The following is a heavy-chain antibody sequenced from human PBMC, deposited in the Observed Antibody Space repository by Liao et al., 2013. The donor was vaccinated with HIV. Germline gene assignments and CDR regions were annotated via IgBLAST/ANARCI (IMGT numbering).Heavy chain of an antibody. V-gene: IGHV4-61*02. D-gene: IGHD2-2*01. CDR2: IYTSGST. CDR3: ARGCSSSSCYYNYYMDV. CDR1: GGSINSGNYY. J-gene: IGHJ6*03. Sequence: QVQLQESGPGLVKPSQTLSLTCSVSGGSINSGNYYWSWIRQPAGKGLEWIGLIYTSGSTNYNPSLKSRVTISLDTSQSQFSLRLTSVTASDTAVYYCARGCSSSSCYYNYYMDVWGKGTRSPSP.